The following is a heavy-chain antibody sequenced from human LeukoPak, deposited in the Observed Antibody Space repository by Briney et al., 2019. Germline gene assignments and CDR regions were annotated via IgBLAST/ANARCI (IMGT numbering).Heavy chain of an antibody. J-gene: IGHJ4*02. Sequence: PGGSLRLSCAASGFTFSSYSMNWVRQAPGKGLEWVSYISSSSSTIYYADSVKGRFTISRDNAKNSLYLQMNSLGAEDTAVYYCARDVQSGYYGYWGQGTLVTVSS. V-gene: IGHV3-48*04. CDR2: ISSSSSTI. CDR1: GFTFSSYS. D-gene: IGHD3-22*01. CDR3: ARDVQSGYYGY.